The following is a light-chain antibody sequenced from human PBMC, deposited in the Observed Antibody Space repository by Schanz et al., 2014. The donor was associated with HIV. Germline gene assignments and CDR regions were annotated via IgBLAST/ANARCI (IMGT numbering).Light chain of an antibody. CDR1: QSIINF. J-gene: IGKJ3*01. Sequence: DIQMTQSPTSLSASVGDRVTITCRTSQSIINFLNWYQQKPGRAPKLLIYAASTLQSGVPSRFSGSGSGTEFTLTISSLQPEDFAIYYCQQLDRSPLTFGPGTKVDIK. CDR3: QQLDRSPLT. CDR2: AAS. V-gene: IGKV1-9*01.